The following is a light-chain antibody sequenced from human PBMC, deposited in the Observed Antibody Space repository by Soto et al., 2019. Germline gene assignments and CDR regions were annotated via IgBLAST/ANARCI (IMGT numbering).Light chain of an antibody. CDR1: QSISDN. J-gene: IGKJ3*01. CDR3: QQYNNWPLT. V-gene: IGKV3-15*01. CDR2: GAS. Sequence: ERVMTQSPVTLSVSPGERATLSCRASQSISDNLAWYQQKPGQAPRLLIYGASTRATAVPARFSGSGSGTEFTLTISSLQSEDFAVYYCQQYNNWPLTFGPGTKVDVK.